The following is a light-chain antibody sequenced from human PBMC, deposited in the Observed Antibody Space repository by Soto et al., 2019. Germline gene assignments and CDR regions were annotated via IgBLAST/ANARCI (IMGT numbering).Light chain of an antibody. CDR3: QQHNNWPPYT. V-gene: IGKV3-15*01. CDR2: GAS. J-gene: IGKJ2*01. CDR1: QSVSSN. Sequence: EIVMTQSPATLSVSPGERATLSYRASQSVSSNLAWYQQKPGQAPRLLIYGASTRATGTPARCSGSGSGTEFTLTISSLQSEDFAVYYCQQHNNWPPYTFGQGTKLEIK.